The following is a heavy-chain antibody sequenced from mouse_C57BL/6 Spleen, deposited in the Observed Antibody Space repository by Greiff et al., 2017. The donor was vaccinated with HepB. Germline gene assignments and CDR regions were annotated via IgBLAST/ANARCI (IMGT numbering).Heavy chain of an antibody. V-gene: IGHV1-66*01. Sequence: QVQLKQSGPELVKPGASVKISCKASGYSFTSYYIHWVKQRPGQGLEWIGWIYPGSGNTKYNEKFKGKATLTADTSSSTAYMQLSSLTSEDSAVYYCARTGYSNYEGAMDYWGQGTSVTVSS. CDR3: ARTGYSNYEGAMDY. J-gene: IGHJ4*01. CDR1: GYSFTSYY. D-gene: IGHD2-5*01. CDR2: IYPGSGNT.